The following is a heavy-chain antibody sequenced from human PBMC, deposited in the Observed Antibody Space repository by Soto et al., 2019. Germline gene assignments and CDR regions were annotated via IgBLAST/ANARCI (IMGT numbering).Heavy chain of an antibody. V-gene: IGHV3-30*03. CDR2: IAYDGSKT. CDR1: GFTFSSNG. Sequence: QVQLVESGGGVVQPGRSLRLTCAASGFTFSSNGMHWVRQPPGKGLEWVALIAYDGSKTYYGDSVRGRFTISRDNSEHTLFMQMNSLRAEDTAVYYCARWVGGSMFDNSGKYDSWGQGTLVTVSS. D-gene: IGHD3-22*01. J-gene: IGHJ5*01. CDR3: ARWVGGSMFDNSGKYDS.